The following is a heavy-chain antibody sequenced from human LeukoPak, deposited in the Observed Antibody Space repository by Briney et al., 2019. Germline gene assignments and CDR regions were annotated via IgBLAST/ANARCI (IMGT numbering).Heavy chain of an antibody. Sequence: GGSLRLSCAASGFTFSSYAMHWVRQAPGKGLEWVAVIWYDGSNKYYADSVKGRFTISRDNSKNTLYLQMNSLRAEDTAVYYCARDTGGSYYFDYWGQGTLVTVSS. CDR2: IWYDGSNK. CDR3: ARDTGGSYYFDY. V-gene: IGHV3-33*08. CDR1: GFTFSSYA. D-gene: IGHD1-26*01. J-gene: IGHJ4*02.